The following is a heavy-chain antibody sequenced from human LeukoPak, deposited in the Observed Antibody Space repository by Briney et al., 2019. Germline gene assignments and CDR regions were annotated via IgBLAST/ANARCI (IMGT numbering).Heavy chain of an antibody. CDR3: ARGSHTISGRAHWFDP. CDR2: ISAYNGNT. D-gene: IGHD5-24*01. CDR1: GYTFTSYG. Sequence: HRASVTVSCKASGYTFTSYGISWVRQAPGQGLEWMGWISAYNGNTNYAQKLQGRVTMTTDTSTSTAYMELRSLRSDDTAVYYCARGSHTISGRAHWFDPWGQGTLVTVSS. J-gene: IGHJ5*02. V-gene: IGHV1-18*01.